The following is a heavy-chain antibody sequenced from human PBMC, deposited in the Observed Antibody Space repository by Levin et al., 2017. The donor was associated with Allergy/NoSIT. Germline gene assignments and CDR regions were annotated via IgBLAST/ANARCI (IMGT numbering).Heavy chain of an antibody. CDR3: ARGEMLYGG. J-gene: IGHJ4*02. D-gene: IGHD2-8*01. CDR2: IVPIFGTP. CDR1: GGTFSTFA. V-gene: IGHV1-69*13. Sequence: SVKVSCKSSGGTFSTFAISWVRQAPGHGLEWIGGIVPIFGTPNYTEKFEGRLMITADDSTRTVYMELRNLRSEDTATYYFARGEMLYGGWGQGTLVTVSS.